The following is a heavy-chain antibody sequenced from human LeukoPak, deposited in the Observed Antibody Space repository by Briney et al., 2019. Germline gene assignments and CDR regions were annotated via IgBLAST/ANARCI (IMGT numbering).Heavy chain of an antibody. CDR2: ISAYNGNT. J-gene: IGHJ6*02. Sequence: GASVKVSCKASGYTFTSYGISWVRQAPGQGLEWMRWISAYNGNTYYAQKLQGRVTMTTETSTSTAYMELRSLRSDDTAVYYCARGGNTAMVYYYYYGMDVWGQGTTVTVSS. CDR1: GYTFTSYG. D-gene: IGHD5-18*01. V-gene: IGHV1-18*01. CDR3: ARGGNTAMVYYYYYGMDV.